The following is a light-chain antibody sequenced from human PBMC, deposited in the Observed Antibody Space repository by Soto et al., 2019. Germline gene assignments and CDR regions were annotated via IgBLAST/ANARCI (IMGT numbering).Light chain of an antibody. CDR2: GAS. CDR3: QQYIRWPLT. V-gene: IGKV3-15*01. Sequence: EIAMTQSPATLSVSPGERATLPCRASQSVSSNLAWYQQKPGQAPSLLIYGASTRATGTPARFSGSGSGTEFTLTISSLQSEDFAVYYCQQYIRWPLTFGGGTKVDIK. CDR1: QSVSSN. J-gene: IGKJ4*01.